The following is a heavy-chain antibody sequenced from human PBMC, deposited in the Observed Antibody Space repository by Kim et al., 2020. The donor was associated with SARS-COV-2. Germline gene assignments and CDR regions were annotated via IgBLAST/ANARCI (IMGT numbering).Heavy chain of an antibody. D-gene: IGHD5-12*01. J-gene: IGHJ4*02. CDR3: AREIGWLRTGYFDY. Sequence: ADSVKGRFTISRDNAKNTLYLQMNSLRAEDTAVYYCAREIGWLRTGYFDYWGQGTLVTVSS. V-gene: IGHV3-74*01.